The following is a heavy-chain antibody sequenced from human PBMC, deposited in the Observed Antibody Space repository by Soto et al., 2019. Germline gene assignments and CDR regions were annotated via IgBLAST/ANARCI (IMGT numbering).Heavy chain of an antibody. D-gene: IGHD6-13*01. CDR3: ARHGGGSSWYDGMDV. CDR2: SYYSGST. CDR1: GGSISSSSYY. Sequence: SETLSLTCTDSGGSISSSSYYWGWIRQPPGKGLEWIGSSYYSGSTYYNPSLKSRVTISVDTSKNQFSLKLSSVTAADTAVYYCARHGGGSSWYDGMDVWGQGTTVTVSS. J-gene: IGHJ6*02. V-gene: IGHV4-39*01.